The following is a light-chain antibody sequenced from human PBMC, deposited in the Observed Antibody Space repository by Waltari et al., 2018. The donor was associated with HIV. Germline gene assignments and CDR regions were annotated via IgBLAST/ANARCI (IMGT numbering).Light chain of an antibody. V-gene: IGLV2-8*01. CDR2: EVS. Sequence: QSALTQPPSASGSPGQSVTISCTGTSRDVGGYNYVSWYQQHPGKATKLMIYEVSKRPSVVPVRLSGSKSGNTASLTVSGLQAEDVADYYCSSYAGSNNLLFGGGTKLTVL. CDR1: SRDVGGYNY. CDR3: SSYAGSNNLL. J-gene: IGLJ2*01.